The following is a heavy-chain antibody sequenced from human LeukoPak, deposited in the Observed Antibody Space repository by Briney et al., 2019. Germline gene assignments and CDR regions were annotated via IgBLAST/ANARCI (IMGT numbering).Heavy chain of an antibody. Sequence: SETLSLTCTVSGYSISSGYYWGWIRQPPGKGLEWVGSIYYTGSTYYNPSLRSRLTISVDTSKDQFSLRLSSVTAADTAVYYCARDRTFGAWELLLDYWGRGTLVTVSS. V-gene: IGHV4-38-2*02. CDR3: ARDRTFGAWELLLDY. CDR1: GYSISSGYY. D-gene: IGHD1-26*01. CDR2: IYYTGST. J-gene: IGHJ4*02.